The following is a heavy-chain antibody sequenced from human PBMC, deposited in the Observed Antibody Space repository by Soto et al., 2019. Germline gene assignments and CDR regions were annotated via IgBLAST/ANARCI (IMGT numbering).Heavy chain of an antibody. CDR2: FSATSENT. V-gene: IGHV3-23*01. J-gene: IGHJ4*02. D-gene: IGHD6-19*01. CDR1: GFFFSSYT. CDR3: AKARDQQWVRLPFDY. Sequence: EVQLLESGGGLVQPGGSLRLSCVGSGFFFSSYTMTWVRQAPGKGLEWVSSFSATSENTYYEDSMRRRFTISRDNSKNTLFLQINSLTAEDTAMYYCAKARDQQWVRLPFDYWGQGILVIVSS.